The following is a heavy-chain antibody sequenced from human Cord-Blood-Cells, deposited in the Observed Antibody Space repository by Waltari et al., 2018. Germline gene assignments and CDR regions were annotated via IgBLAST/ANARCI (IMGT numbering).Heavy chain of an antibody. J-gene: IGHJ4*02. CDR2: INHSGST. Sequence: QVQLQQWGAGLLKPSETLSLTCAVYGGSVSGYYWSGIRQPPGKGLGWIGEINHSGSTNYNPSLKSRVTISVDTSKNQFSLKLSSVTAADTAVYYCARSLQNIAAAGSFDYWGQGTLVTVSS. V-gene: IGHV4-34*01. D-gene: IGHD6-13*01. CDR1: GGSVSGYY. CDR3: ARSLQNIAAAGSFDY.